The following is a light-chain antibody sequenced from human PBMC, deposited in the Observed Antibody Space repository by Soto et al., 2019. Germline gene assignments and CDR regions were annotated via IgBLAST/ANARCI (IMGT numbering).Light chain of an antibody. CDR2: GAS. Sequence: IVLTQSPGTLSSSPGERATLSCRASQSVSTNNLAWYQQRPGQAPRLLIYGASRRATGIPDRFSGSGSGTDFTLTISRLEPEALAVYYCHQHDNSVWTFGQGTKVEIK. V-gene: IGKV3-20*01. CDR1: QSVSTNN. CDR3: HQHDNSVWT. J-gene: IGKJ1*01.